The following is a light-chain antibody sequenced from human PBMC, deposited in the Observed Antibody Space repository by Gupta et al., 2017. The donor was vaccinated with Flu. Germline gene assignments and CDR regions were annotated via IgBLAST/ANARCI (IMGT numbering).Light chain of an antibody. CDR2: NTN. CDR3: ALYMCSGISV. V-gene: IGLV8-61*01. CDR1: SGSVSTTYS. J-gene: IGLJ3*02. Sequence: QPVVTQETSFLVSPGGRVTLTCGLSSGSVSTTYSPSWYQKTPGQTPRTLIYNTNARSSGVPDRCSGFILGNKAALTITGAQSDEECNDYCALYMCSGISVFGGGTKPTVL.